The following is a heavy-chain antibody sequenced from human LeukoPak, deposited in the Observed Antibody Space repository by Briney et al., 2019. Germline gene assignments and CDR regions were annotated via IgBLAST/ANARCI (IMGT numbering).Heavy chain of an antibody. CDR1: GFTVSSNY. D-gene: IGHD3-10*01. CDR2: IHKNAIT. J-gene: IGHJ6*03. Sequence: GGSLRLSCAASGFTVSSNYMTWVRQAPGKGLEWVSVIHKNAITSYADTVRGRFTISRDNSKNTLYLQMNNLRADDTAVYYCARSLRVRGVPDYMDVWGKGTTVTVS. V-gene: IGHV3-53*01. CDR3: ARSLRVRGVPDYMDV.